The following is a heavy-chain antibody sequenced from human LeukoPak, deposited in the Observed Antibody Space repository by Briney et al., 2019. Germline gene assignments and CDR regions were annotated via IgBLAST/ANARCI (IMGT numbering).Heavy chain of an antibody. D-gene: IGHD2-21*02. CDR2: ISYDGSNK. CDR3: AKVSVVTAILDYFDY. J-gene: IGHJ4*02. CDR1: GFTFSSYA. Sequence: GGSLRLSCAASGFTFSSYAMHWVRQAPGKGLEWVAVISYDGSNKYYADSVKGRFTISRDNSKNTLYLQMNSLRAEDTAVYYCAKVSVVTAILDYFDYWGQGTLVTVSS. V-gene: IGHV3-30-3*01.